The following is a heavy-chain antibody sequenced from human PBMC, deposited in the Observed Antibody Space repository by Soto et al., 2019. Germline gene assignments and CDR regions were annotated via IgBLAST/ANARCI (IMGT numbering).Heavy chain of an antibody. Sequence: SETLSLTCAVSGGSISSSNWWSWVRQPPGKGLEWIGEIYHSGSTNYNPSLKSRVTISVDKSKNQFSLKLSSVTAADTAVYYCARQQYYDFWSGGRDAFDIWGQGTMVTVSS. J-gene: IGHJ3*02. D-gene: IGHD3-3*01. CDR1: GGSISSSNW. CDR2: IYHSGST. CDR3: ARQQYYDFWSGGRDAFDI. V-gene: IGHV4-4*02.